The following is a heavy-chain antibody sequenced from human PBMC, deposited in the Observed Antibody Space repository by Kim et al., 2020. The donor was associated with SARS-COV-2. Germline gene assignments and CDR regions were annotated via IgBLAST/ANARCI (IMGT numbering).Heavy chain of an antibody. Sequence: SETLSLTCAVYGGSFSGYYWSWIRQPPGKGLEWIGEINHSGSTNYNPSLKSGVTISVDTSKNQFSLKLSSVTAADTAVYYCARGRQQLHYYYYGMDVWGQGTTVTVSS. CDR1: GGSFSGYY. J-gene: IGHJ6*02. V-gene: IGHV4-34*01. CDR3: ARGRQQLHYYYYGMDV. CDR2: INHSGST. D-gene: IGHD6-13*01.